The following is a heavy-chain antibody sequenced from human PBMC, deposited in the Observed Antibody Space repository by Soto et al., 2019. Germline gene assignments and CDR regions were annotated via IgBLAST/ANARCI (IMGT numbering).Heavy chain of an antibody. V-gene: IGHV3-66*01. CDR1: GFTVSSKY. CDR3: ARDDVLCDGGRCYGVPLDF. D-gene: IGHD2-15*01. CDR2: IQSGGPT. J-gene: IGHJ6*04. Sequence: GGSLRLSCAASGFTVSSKYMSWVRQAPGKGLEWVSLIQSGGPTYYADSVKGRFTITRDTSENTVHLQMDSLRAEDTAVYYCARDDVLCDGGRCYGVPLDFWGKGTTVTVSS.